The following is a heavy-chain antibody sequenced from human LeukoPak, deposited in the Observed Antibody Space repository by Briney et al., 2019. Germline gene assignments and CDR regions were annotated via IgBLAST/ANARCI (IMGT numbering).Heavy chain of an antibody. Sequence: GESLEISLKGSGFIFTNYWIGWVRQMPGKGPEGKGIVHPGDSNTRYRPSFQGHVTISDDKSINTAYLQWNSLKASDTAMYYCARHRYNWNYVDYWGQGTLVTVSS. V-gene: IGHV5-51*01. CDR1: GFIFTNYW. CDR2: VHPGDSNT. D-gene: IGHD1-7*01. CDR3: ARHRYNWNYVDY. J-gene: IGHJ4*02.